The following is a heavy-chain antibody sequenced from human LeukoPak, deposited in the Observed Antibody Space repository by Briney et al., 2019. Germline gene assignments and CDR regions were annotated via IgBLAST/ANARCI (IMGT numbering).Heavy chain of an antibody. J-gene: IGHJ5*02. Sequence: GGSLRLSCAASGFTFSTYAMTWVRQAPGKGPEWVSAISGSGGSTYYADSVKGRFTISRDNSKNTLYLQMNSLRAEDTAVYYCAKLPXEYXSSTSCPNWFDPWGQGTLVTVSS. CDR3: AKLPXEYXSSTSCPNWFDP. V-gene: IGHV3-23*01. D-gene: IGHD2-2*01. CDR1: GFTFSTYA. CDR2: ISGSGGST.